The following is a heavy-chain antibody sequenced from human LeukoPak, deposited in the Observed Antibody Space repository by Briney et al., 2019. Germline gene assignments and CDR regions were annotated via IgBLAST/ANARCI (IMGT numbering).Heavy chain of an antibody. J-gene: IGHJ4*02. CDR2: IYYSGNT. CDR1: GGSISSYY. V-gene: IGHV4-59*08. Sequence: AETLSLTCTVSGGSISSYYWSWIRQPPGKGLEWIGYIYYSGNTNHNPSLKSRVTISLGTSKNQFSLKLSSVTAADTAVYYCARRTKYSRYDYWGQGTLVTVSS. CDR3: ARRTKYSRYDY. D-gene: IGHD6-6*01.